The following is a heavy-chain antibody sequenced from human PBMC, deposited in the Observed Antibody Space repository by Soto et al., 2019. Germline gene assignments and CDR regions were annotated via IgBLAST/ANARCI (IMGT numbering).Heavy chain of an antibody. J-gene: IGHJ6*03. CDR1: GFTVSSNY. CDR3: ASSSRNYYYYYMDV. D-gene: IGHD6-13*01. V-gene: IGHV3-66*01. Sequence: EVQLVESGGGLVQPGGSLRLSCAASGFTVSSNYMSWVRQAPGKGLEWVSVIYSGGSTYYADSVKGRVTISRDNSKNTLYLQMNSLRAEDTALYYCASSSRNYYYYYMDVWGKGTTVTVSS. CDR2: IYSGGST.